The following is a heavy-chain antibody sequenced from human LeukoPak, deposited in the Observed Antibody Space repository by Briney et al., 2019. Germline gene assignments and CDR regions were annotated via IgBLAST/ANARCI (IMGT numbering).Heavy chain of an antibody. J-gene: IGHJ5*02. Sequence: PGGSLRLSCAASGFTFSSYWMHWVRQAPGKGRVWVSRINSDGSSTSYADSVKGRFTISRDNAKNTLYLQMNSLRAEDTAVYYCARDLKFNRFAPWGQGTLVTVSS. CDR3: ARDLKFNRFAP. CDR2: INSDGSST. CDR1: GFTFSSYW. V-gene: IGHV3-74*01.